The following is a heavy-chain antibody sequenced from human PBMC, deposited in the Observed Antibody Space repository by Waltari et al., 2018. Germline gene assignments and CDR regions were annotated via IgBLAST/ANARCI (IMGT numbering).Heavy chain of an antibody. J-gene: IGHJ4*02. CDR2: MSYDGFSK. CDR3: AREGGTSGYSGFVDY. CDR1: DIPCSTAL. Sequence: VESGGGVGQGGGSLRFSRATPDIPCSTALIHWVGQAPGKGLEWVSAMSYDGFSKYYADSVKGRFTIARDNSKNTVYLEINSLRPEDTAVYYCAREGGTSGYSGFVDYWGQGTQVTVSS. V-gene: IGHV3-30*01. D-gene: IGHD2-2*01.